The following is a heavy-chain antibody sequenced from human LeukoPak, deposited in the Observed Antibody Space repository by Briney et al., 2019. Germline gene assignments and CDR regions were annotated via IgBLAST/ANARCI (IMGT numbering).Heavy chain of an antibody. CDR3: ARGSIAARLGNF. Sequence: SETLSLTCAVYGGSFSGYYWIWIRQPPGKGLEWIGEINHSGGTNYTPSLKSRVTMSLDTSKNQFSLKLTSVTAADTAVYYCARGSIAARLGNFWGQGTLVTVSS. V-gene: IGHV4-34*01. D-gene: IGHD6-6*01. J-gene: IGHJ4*02. CDR1: GGSFSGYY. CDR2: INHSGGT.